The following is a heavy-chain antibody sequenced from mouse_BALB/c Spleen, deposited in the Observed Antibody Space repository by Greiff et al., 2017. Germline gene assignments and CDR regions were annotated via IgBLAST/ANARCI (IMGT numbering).Heavy chain of an antibody. D-gene: IGHD3-2*01. V-gene: IGHV1-54*01. CDR3: ARGGQLGTY. Sequence: QVQLKQSGAELVRPGTSVKVSCKASGYAFTNYLIEWVKQRPGQGLEWIGVINPGSGGTNYNEKFKGKATLTADKSSSTAYMQLSSLTSDDSAVYFCARGGQLGTYWGQGTLVTVSA. J-gene: IGHJ3*01. CDR2: INPGSGGT. CDR1: GYAFTNYL.